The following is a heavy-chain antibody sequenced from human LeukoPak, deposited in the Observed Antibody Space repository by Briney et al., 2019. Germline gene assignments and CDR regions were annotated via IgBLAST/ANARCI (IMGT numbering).Heavy chain of an antibody. D-gene: IGHD1-1*01. CDR3: ARSVELEPFDY. CDR1: GGSISSNSYY. CDR2: IYYSGST. Sequence: SETLSLTCTVSGGSISSNSYYWSWIRQHPGKGLEWIGYIYYSGSTYYNPSLKSRVTISVDTSKNQLSLKLSSVTAADTAVYYCARSVELEPFDYWGQGTLVTVSS. J-gene: IGHJ4*02. V-gene: IGHV4-31*03.